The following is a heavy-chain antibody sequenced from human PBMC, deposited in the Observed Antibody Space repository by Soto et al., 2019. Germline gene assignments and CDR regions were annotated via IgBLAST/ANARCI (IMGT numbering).Heavy chain of an antibody. Sequence: GGSLRLSCAASGFTFSSYSMNWVRQAPGKGLEWVSSISSSSSYIYYADSVKGRFTISRDNAKNSLYLQMNSLRAEDTAVYYCARDGLRFLGYYGMDVWGQGTTVTVSS. J-gene: IGHJ6*02. CDR1: GFTFSSYS. V-gene: IGHV3-21*01. CDR3: ARDGLRFLGYYGMDV. CDR2: ISSSSSYI. D-gene: IGHD3-3*01.